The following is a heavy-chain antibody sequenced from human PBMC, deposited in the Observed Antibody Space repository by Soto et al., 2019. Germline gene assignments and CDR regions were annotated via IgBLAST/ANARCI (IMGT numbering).Heavy chain of an antibody. V-gene: IGHV3-33*01. J-gene: IGHJ4*02. CDR3: ARASGGFDRDY. D-gene: IGHD2-15*01. CDR1: GFTFTSCG. Sequence: QVQLVESGGGEVQAGRSLRLSCAASGFTFTSCGMHWVRQAPGEGLEWVAVIWYDGTNKYYADSVKGRLTISRDNSKNTLYLQMNSLRVEDTAVYYCARASGGFDRDYWGQGTLVTVSS. CDR2: IWYDGTNK.